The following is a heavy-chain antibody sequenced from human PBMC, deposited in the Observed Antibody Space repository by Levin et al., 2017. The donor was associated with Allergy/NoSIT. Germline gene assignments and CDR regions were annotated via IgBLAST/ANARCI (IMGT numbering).Heavy chain of an antibody. CDR2: ISDSGNNT. D-gene: IGHD3-22*01. J-gene: IGHJ4*02. CDR3: AKEGGYYDTSGYYFDY. V-gene: IGHV3-23*01. CDR1: GFTFSSYA. Sequence: LSLTCAASGFTFSSYAMSWVRQAPGKGLEWVSVISDSGNNTYYADSVKGRFTISRSNSKNTLYLQMNSLRAEDTAVYYCAKEGGYYDTSGYYFDYWGQGTLVTVSS.